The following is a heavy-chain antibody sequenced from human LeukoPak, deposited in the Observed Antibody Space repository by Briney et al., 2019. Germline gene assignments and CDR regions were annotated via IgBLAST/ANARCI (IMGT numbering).Heavy chain of an antibody. V-gene: IGHV5-51*01. CDR1: GYSLTSYW. CDR3: ARWNDILTGYLTD. D-gene: IGHD3-9*01. CDR2: IYPGDSDT. Sequence: GESLKISCKGSGYSLTSYWIGWVRQMPGKGLEWMGIIYPGDSDTRYSPSFQGQVTISADKSISTAYLQWSSLKASDTAMYYCARWNDILTGYLTDWGQGTLVTVSS. J-gene: IGHJ4*02.